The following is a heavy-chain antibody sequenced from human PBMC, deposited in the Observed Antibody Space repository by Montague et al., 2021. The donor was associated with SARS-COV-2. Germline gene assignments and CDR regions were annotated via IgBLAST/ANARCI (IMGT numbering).Heavy chain of an antibody. D-gene: IGHD3-3*01. Sequence: SLRLSCAASGFTFSSYEMNWVRQAPVKGLEWVSYISSSVSTIYYXDSXHGRFTISRDNAKNSLYLQMNSLRAEDTAVYYCARDPGFWSGYYDYWGQGTLVTVSS. CDR3: ARDPGFWSGYYDY. CDR1: GFTFSSYE. J-gene: IGHJ4*02. CDR2: ISSSVSTI. V-gene: IGHV3-48*03.